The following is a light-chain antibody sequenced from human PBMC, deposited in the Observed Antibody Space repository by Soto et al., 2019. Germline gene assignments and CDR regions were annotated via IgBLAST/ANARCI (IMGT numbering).Light chain of an antibody. CDR3: QQSYSTPWT. V-gene: IGKV1-39*01. CDR2: AAS. Sequence: DLQLAQSPSSLSASVGDRVTITCRASQSISSSLNWYQQTPGKAPNLLIYAASSLQSGVPSRFSGSASGTDFTLTISSLQPEDFATYYCQQSYSTPWTFGQGTKVDFK. J-gene: IGKJ1*01. CDR1: QSISSS.